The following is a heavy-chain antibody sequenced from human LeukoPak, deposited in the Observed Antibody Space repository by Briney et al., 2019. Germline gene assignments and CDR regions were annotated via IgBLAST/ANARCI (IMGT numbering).Heavy chain of an antibody. V-gene: IGHV1-69*13. D-gene: IGHD6-19*01. CDR1: GGTFSSYA. CDR2: IIPIFGTA. CDR3: AGEYSSGWYGDY. J-gene: IGHJ4*02. Sequence: GASVKVSCKASGGTFSSYAISWVRQAPGQGLEWMGGIIPIFGTANYAQKFQGRVTITADESTSTAYMELSSLRPEDTAVYYCAGEYSSGWYGDYWGQGTLVTVSS.